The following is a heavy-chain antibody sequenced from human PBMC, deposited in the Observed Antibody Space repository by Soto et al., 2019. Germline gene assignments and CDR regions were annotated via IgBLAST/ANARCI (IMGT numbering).Heavy chain of an antibody. D-gene: IGHD5-18*01. J-gene: IGHJ5*02. CDR1: GGTFSSYA. V-gene: IGHV1-8*02. CDR3: ARMESFGSLNWFDP. CDR2: MNPGSGDT. Sequence: ASVKVSCKASGGTFSSYAISWARQATGQGLEWMGWMNPGSGDTGYAQKFQGRVTMTRDISIATAYMELNSLTSEDTAIYYCARMESFGSLNWFDPWGQGTLVTVSS.